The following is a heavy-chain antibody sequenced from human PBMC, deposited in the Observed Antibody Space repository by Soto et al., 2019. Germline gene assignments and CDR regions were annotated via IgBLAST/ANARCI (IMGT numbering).Heavy chain of an antibody. J-gene: IGHJ3*02. V-gene: IGHV1-46*01. CDR2: INPSGGST. CDR1: RYTFTSYY. Sequence: ASVKVSCKASRYTFTSYYMHWVRQAPGQGLEWMGIINPSGGSTSYAQKFQGRVTMTRDTSTSTVYMELSSLRSEDTAVYYCTRAYSINGLDIWGQGTMVTVSS. CDR3: TRAYSINGLDI. D-gene: IGHD2-8*01.